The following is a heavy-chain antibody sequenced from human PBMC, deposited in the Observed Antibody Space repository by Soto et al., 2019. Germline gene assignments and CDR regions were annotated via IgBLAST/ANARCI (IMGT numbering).Heavy chain of an antibody. Sequence: QVQLVESGGGVVQPGRSLRLSCAASGFTFSSYGMHWVRQAPGKGLEWVAVIWYDGSNKYYADSVKGRFTISRDNSKNTLYLQMNSLRAEDTAVYYCARAYCGGDCPRPNYYYGMDVWGQGTTVTVSS. CDR3: ARAYCGGDCPRPNYYYGMDV. J-gene: IGHJ6*02. D-gene: IGHD2-21*02. CDR2: IWYDGSNK. CDR1: GFTFSSYG. V-gene: IGHV3-33*01.